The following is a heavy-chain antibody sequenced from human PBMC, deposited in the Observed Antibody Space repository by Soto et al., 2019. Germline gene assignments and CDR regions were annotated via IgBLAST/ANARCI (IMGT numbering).Heavy chain of an antibody. D-gene: IGHD6-13*01. V-gene: IGHV3-11*05. CDR2: INSSSSYT. CDR1: GFTFSDYY. CDR3: ARIIAAAGGRRYFDL. Sequence: QVQLVESGGGLVKPGGSLRLSCAASGFTFSDYYMSWIRQAPGKGLEWISYINSSSSYTNYADSVKGRFTISRDNAKNSLYLQMNSLRAEDTAVYYRARIIAAAGGRRYFDLWGRGSLVTVSS. J-gene: IGHJ2*01.